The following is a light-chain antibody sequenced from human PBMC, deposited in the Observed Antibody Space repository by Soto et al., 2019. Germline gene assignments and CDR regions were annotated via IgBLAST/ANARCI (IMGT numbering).Light chain of an antibody. Sequence: QSVLTQPASVSGSPGQSITISCTGTSSDVGNYNYVSWYQQHPGKAPKVMIYDVTKRPSGVPDRFSGSKSGITASLTISGLQADDEADYYCCSYPGSHTWVFGGGTKVTVL. V-gene: IGLV2-11*01. CDR3: CSYPGSHTWV. CDR2: DVT. J-gene: IGLJ3*02. CDR1: SSDVGNYNY.